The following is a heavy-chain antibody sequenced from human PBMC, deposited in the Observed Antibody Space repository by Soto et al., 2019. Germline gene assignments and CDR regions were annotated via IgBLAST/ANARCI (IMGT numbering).Heavy chain of an antibody. Sequence: GGSLRLSCAASGFTFSSYAMHWVRQAPGKGLEWVAVISYDGSNKYYADSVKGRFTISRDNSKNTLYLQMNSLRAEDTAVYYCAKWGVPNYYYYGMDVWGQGTTVTVSS. CDR2: ISYDGSNK. D-gene: IGHD2-8*01. CDR3: AKWGVPNYYYYGMDV. J-gene: IGHJ6*02. CDR1: GFTFSSYA. V-gene: IGHV3-30-3*02.